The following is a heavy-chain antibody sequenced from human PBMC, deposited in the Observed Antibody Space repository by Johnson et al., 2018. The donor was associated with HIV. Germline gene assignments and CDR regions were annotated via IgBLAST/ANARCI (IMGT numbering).Heavy chain of an antibody. J-gene: IGHJ3*02. CDR1: GLSFSNFG. CDR2: ISFDGNLK. Sequence: QVQLVESGGGVVQPGKSLTLSCVVSGLSFSNFGIHWVRQAPGKGPEWVAVISFDGNLKKYADSVKGRFTISRDNSKHTLSLEMNSLRAEDTAVYYCARDHSGYDSVTAAFDIWGQGTMVTVSS. CDR3: ARDHSGYDSVTAAFDI. V-gene: IGHV3-30*03. D-gene: IGHD5-12*01.